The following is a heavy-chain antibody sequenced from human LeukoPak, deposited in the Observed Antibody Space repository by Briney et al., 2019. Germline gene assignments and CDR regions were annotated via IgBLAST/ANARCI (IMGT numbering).Heavy chain of an antibody. CDR2: IYYSGST. J-gene: IGHJ4*02. D-gene: IGHD1-26*01. V-gene: IGHV4-59*01. CDR1: GASISSYY. Sequence: SETLSLTCTVSGASISSYYWSWIRQPPGKGLEWFGYIYYSGSTNYNLSLKSRVTISVDTSKNQFSLKLSSVTAADTAVYYCARSVGATTPFDYWGQGTLVTVSS. CDR3: ARSVGATTPFDY.